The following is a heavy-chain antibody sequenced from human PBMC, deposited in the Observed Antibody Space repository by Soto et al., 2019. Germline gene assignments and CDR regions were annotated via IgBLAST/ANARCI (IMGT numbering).Heavy chain of an antibody. CDR1: GYSFASSW. J-gene: IGHJ6*02. Sequence: GESLKISCKGSGYSFASSWIAWVRQMPGKGLELMGIIFPGDSDTRYSPSFQGQVTISADKSISAAYLQWSSLKASDTAMYYCARLGGDWYYYYYGMDVWGQGTTVTVSS. D-gene: IGHD2-21*02. CDR3: ARLGGDWYYYYYGMDV. V-gene: IGHV5-51*01. CDR2: IFPGDSDT.